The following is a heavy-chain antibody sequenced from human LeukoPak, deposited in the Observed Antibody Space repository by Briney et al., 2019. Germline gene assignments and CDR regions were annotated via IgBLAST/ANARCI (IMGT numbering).Heavy chain of an antibody. CDR3: TTERLMGRIFDY. CDR1: GFTFNYAW. CDR2: IKSKTDGGTT. D-gene: IGHD2/OR15-2a*01. J-gene: IGHJ4*02. V-gene: IGHV3-15*01. Sequence: PGGSLRLSCAASGFTFNYAWMSWVRQVPGKGLEWVGRIKSKTDGGTTDYAAPVKGRFTISRDDSKNTLYLQMNSLKTEDTAVYYCTTERLMGRIFDYWGQGTLVTVSS.